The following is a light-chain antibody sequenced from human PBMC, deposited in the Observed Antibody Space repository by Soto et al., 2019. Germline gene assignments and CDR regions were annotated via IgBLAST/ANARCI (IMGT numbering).Light chain of an antibody. V-gene: IGLV2-8*01. Sequence: QSVLTQPPSASGSPGQPVTISCTGTKSDIGVYDFVSWYQHHPGKAPRLIIYEVVQRPSGVPDRFSGSKSGNTASLTVSGLQAADEADYFCKSYAGSNTYVFGTGIKATVL. CDR1: KSDIGVYDF. J-gene: IGLJ1*01. CDR3: KSYAGSNTYV. CDR2: EVV.